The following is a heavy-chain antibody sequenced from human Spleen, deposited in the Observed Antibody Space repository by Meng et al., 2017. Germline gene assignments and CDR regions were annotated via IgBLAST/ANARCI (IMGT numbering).Heavy chain of an antibody. J-gene: IGHJ4*02. CDR3: ARGPTTMAHDFDY. D-gene: IGHD4-11*01. Sequence: QVQLQEWGEGLLKPSETLSLTCAVYGGSFSGYYWSWIRQSPGKGLEWIGEINHSGSTNYNPSLESRATISVDTSQNNLSLKLSSVTAADSAVYYCARGPTTMAHDFDYWGQGTLVTVSS. CDR2: INHSGST. V-gene: IGHV4-34*01. CDR1: GGSFSGYY.